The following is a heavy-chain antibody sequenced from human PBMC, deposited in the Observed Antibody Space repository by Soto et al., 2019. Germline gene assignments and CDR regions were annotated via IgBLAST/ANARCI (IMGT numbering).Heavy chain of an antibody. Sequence: VSCKASGYTFTSYGISWVRQAPGQGLEWMGWISAYNGNTNYAQKLQGRVTMTTDTSTSTAYMELRSLRSDDTAVYYCARDYYDSSGYPRAFDIWGQGTMVTVSS. J-gene: IGHJ3*02. D-gene: IGHD3-22*01. CDR3: ARDYYDSSGYPRAFDI. V-gene: IGHV1-18*01. CDR2: ISAYNGNT. CDR1: GYTFTSYG.